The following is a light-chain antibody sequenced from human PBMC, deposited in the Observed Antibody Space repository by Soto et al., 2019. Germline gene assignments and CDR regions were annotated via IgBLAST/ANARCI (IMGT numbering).Light chain of an antibody. CDR1: QGISSW. Sequence: DIQMTQSPSSVSASVGDRVTITCRASQGISSWLASYQQKPGKAPKLLIYAASSLQSRVPSRFSGSGSRTDFTLTISSLHPKDFATYYCQQANSIPFGPGTKEHIK. CDR2: AAS. V-gene: IGKV1D-12*01. J-gene: IGKJ3*01. CDR3: QQANSIP.